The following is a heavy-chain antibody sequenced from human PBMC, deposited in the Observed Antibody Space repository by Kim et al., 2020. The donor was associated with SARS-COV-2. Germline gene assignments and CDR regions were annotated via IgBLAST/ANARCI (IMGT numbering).Heavy chain of an antibody. CDR3: TRDLAIRPTGGYNWFDP. CDR2: INPNSGDT. Sequence: ASVKVSCKASGYTFTGYYIHWVRQAPGQGLEWMGWINPNSGDTKYAEKFQGRVTMTRETSINTAYMELSRLRSDDTAMYYCTRDLAIRPTGGYNWFDPWGQGTLVSVSS. D-gene: IGHD3-10*01. J-gene: IGHJ5*02. CDR1: GYTFTGYY. V-gene: IGHV1-2*02.